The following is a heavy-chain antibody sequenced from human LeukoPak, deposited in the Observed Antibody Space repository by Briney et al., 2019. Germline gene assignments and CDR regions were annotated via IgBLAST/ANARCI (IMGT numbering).Heavy chain of an antibody. CDR2: IYYSGTT. J-gene: IGHJ4*02. Sequence: XXGWXXXXXGKGREWIGTIYYSGTTFYNPSLKSRVTISVDTSKNEFSLKLSSVTAADTAVYYCATQLGGSRRIDYWGQGALVTVSS. D-gene: IGHD2-15*01. CDR3: ATQLGGSRRIDY. CDR1: X. V-gene: IGHV4-39*01.